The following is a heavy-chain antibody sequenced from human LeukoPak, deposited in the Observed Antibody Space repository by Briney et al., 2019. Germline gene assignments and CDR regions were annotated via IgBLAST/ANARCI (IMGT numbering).Heavy chain of an antibody. Sequence: SVKVSCKASGGTFSSYAISWVRQAPGQGLEWMGGIIPIFGTANYAQKFQGRVTITADESTSTAYMELSSLRSEDTAVYYCARDLGYDSSGYYLGLDYWGQGTLVTVSS. D-gene: IGHD3-22*01. CDR1: GGTFSSYA. V-gene: IGHV1-69*13. CDR2: IIPIFGTA. J-gene: IGHJ4*02. CDR3: ARDLGYDSSGYYLGLDY.